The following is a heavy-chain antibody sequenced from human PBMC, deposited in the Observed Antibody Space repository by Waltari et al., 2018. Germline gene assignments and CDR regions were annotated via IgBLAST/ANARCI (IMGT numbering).Heavy chain of an antibody. CDR3: ARGYTGDFWSGYPPDY. CDR2: IYYSGST. V-gene: IGHV4-59*01. D-gene: IGHD3-3*01. J-gene: IGHJ4*02. CDR1: GGSISSYY. Sequence: QVQLQESGPGLVKPSETLSLTCTVSGGSISSYYWSWIRQPPGKGLEWIGYIYYSGSTNYNPSLKSRVTISVDTSKNQFSLKLSSVTAADTAVYYCARGYTGDFWSGYPPDYWGQGTLVTVSS.